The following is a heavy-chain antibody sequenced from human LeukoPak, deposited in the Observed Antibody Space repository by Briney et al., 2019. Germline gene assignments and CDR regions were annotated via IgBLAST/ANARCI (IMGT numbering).Heavy chain of an antibody. CDR2: IYYSGNT. Sequence: SGTLSLTCTVSGGSISNYYWSWIRQPPGEGLEWIGYIYYSGNTNYNPSLKSRVTISVDTSKNQFSLKLTSVTAADTAVYYCARAGRSYSSGWFSDYWGQGTLVTVSS. V-gene: IGHV4-59*01. D-gene: IGHD6-19*01. CDR1: GGSISNYY. J-gene: IGHJ4*02. CDR3: ARAGRSYSSGWFSDY.